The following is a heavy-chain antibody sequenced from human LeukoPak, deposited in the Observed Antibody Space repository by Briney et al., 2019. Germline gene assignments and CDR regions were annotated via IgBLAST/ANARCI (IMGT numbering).Heavy chain of an antibody. V-gene: IGHV4-59*01. D-gene: IGHD2-8*01. CDR2: IYYSGST. CDR1: GGSISSYY. J-gene: IGHJ5*02. CDR3: ARFTNDWFDP. Sequence: SETLSLTCTVSGGSISSYYWSWIRQPPGKGLEWIGYIYYSGSTNYNPSFKSRVTISVDTSKNQFSLELSSVTAADTAVYYCARFTNDWFDPWGQGTLVTVSS.